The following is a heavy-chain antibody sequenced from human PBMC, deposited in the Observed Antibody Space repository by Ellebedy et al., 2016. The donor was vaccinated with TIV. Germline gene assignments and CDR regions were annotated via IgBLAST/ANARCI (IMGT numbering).Heavy chain of an antibody. CDR2: ISGSGGST. D-gene: IGHD5-18*01. J-gene: IGHJ4*02. CDR3: AKDRGRGYSYGSFDY. CDR1: GFTFSSYA. V-gene: IGHV3-23*01. Sequence: GESLKISCAASGFTFSSYAMSWVRQAPGKGLEWVSAISGSGGSTYYADSVKGRFTISRDNSKNTLNLQMNSLRAEDTAVYYCAKDRGRGYSYGSFDYWGQGTLVTVSS.